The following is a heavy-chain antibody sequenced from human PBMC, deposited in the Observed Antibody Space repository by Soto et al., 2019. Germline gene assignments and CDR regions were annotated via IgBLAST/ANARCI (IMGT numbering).Heavy chain of an antibody. CDR3: ARILGGSGSFIDY. CDR1: GFIFSGYW. CDR2: INSDGSTT. D-gene: IGHD3-10*01. V-gene: IGHV3-74*01. J-gene: IGHJ4*02. Sequence: EVQLVESGGGLVQPGGSLRLSCAASGFIFSGYWMHWVRQAPGKGLVWVSRINSDGSTTSYADSVKGRFTISRDNAKNSMYLLMNSLRAEDTAVYYCARILGGSGSFIDYWGQGTLVTVSS.